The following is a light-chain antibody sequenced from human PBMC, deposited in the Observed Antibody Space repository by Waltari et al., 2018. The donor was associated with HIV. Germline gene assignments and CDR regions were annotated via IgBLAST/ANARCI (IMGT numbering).Light chain of an antibody. J-gene: IGKJ2*01. CDR2: GAS. CDR3: QQYGSSPRT. V-gene: IGKV3-20*01. CDR1: QSVGSNY. Sequence: EIVLTQSPGTLSLSPGERATLSCRASQSVGSNYLAWYQQKPGQAPRLLIFGASSRATGIPDRFSGSGSGTDFTLTINRLEPEDFAVYYCQQYGSSPRTFGQGTKLDMK.